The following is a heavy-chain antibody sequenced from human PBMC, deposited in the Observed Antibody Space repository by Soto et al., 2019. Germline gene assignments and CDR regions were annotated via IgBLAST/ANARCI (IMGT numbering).Heavy chain of an antibody. CDR1: GGSISSGGYY. CDR3: ARVWGGAFDI. Sequence: SETLSLTCAVSGGSISSGGYYWSWIRQPPGRGLEWIGHIYYSGSTNYNPSLKSRVTISVDTSKNQFSLKLSSVTAADTAVYYCARVWGGAFDIWGQGTMVTVSS. V-gene: IGHV4-61*08. CDR2: IYYSGST. J-gene: IGHJ3*02. D-gene: IGHD3-10*01.